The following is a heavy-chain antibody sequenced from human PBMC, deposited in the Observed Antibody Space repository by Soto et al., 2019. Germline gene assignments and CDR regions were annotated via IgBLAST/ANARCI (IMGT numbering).Heavy chain of an antibody. CDR2: IVVGSGNT. Sequence: SVKVSCKASGFTFTSSAVQWVRQARGQRLEWIGWIVVGSGNTNYAQKFQERVTITRDMSTSTTYMELSSLRSEDTAVYYCAADMYYYDSSGYYYSDYWAQGTLVTVSS. V-gene: IGHV1-58*01. D-gene: IGHD3-22*01. CDR3: AADMYYYDSSGYYYSDY. J-gene: IGHJ4*02. CDR1: GFTFTSSA.